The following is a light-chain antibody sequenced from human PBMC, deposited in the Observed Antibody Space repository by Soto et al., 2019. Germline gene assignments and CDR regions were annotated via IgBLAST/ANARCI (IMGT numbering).Light chain of an antibody. CDR1: QSVSGN. J-gene: IGKJ1*01. CDR2: GAS. V-gene: IGKV3-15*01. CDR3: QQYNNWPRT. Sequence: EIVMTQSPATLSVSPGERATLSCRASQSVSGNFAWYQQKPGQAPRLLIYGASTRATGIPARFSGRGSGTEFTLTISSLQSGDFAVYYCQQYNNWPRTFGQGTKV.